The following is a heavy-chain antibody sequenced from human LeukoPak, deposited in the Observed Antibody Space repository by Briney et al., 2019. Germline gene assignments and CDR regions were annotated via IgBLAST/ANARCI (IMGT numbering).Heavy chain of an antibody. CDR2: VYPGDSDT. D-gene: IGHD6-13*01. J-gene: IGHJ4*02. Sequence: GESLKISCKGSGYSFTSHWIGWVRQMPGKGLEWMGIVYPGDSDTRYSPSFQGQVTISADKSISTTYLQWSSLKASDTAMYYCARHDSSSWYGDWGQGTLVTVSS. CDR3: ARHDSSSWYGD. CDR1: GYSFTSHW. V-gene: IGHV5-51*01.